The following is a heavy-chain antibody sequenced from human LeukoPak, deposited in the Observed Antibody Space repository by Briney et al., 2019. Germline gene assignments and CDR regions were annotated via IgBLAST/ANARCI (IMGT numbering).Heavy chain of an antibody. CDR2: IKSNTDGGTT. CDR3: TTVWDTYDY. D-gene: IGHD1-26*01. J-gene: IGHJ4*02. CDR1: GCTFSNGC. V-gene: IGHV3-15*01. Sequence: GGSLRLSCAVSGCTFSNGCLSWVRQAPGKGLEWVGRIKSNTDGGTTDYAAPVKGRFTISTDDSKNTLYLQMNSLKTEDTAVYYCTTVWDTYDYWGQGTLVTVSS.